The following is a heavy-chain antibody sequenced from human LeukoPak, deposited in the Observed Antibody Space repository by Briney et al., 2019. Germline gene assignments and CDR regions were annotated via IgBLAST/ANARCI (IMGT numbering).Heavy chain of an antibody. J-gene: IGHJ4*02. Sequence: SETLSLTCTVSGGSISSYYWSWIRQPPGKGLEWLGYIYYSGSTNYNPSLKSRVTISVDTSKNQFSLKLSSVTAADTAVYYCARGGSSSGRIDYWGQGTLVTVSS. CDR3: ARGGSSSGRIDY. D-gene: IGHD6-6*01. CDR1: GGSISSYY. CDR2: IYYSGST. V-gene: IGHV4-59*01.